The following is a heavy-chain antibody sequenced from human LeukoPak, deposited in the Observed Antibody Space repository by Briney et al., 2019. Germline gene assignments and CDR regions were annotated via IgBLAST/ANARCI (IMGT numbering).Heavy chain of an antibody. D-gene: IGHD6-6*01. V-gene: IGHV3-74*01. CDR2: INSDGSTT. CDR1: GFTFSSYW. CDR3: ARDYSSWFDY. Sequence: GGSLRLSCAASGFTFSSYWIHWVRQAPGKGLVWVSIINSDGSTTNYADSVKGRFTISRDNAKNTLYLQLNSLRPEDTAVYYCARDYSSWFDYWGQGTLVTVYS. J-gene: IGHJ4*02.